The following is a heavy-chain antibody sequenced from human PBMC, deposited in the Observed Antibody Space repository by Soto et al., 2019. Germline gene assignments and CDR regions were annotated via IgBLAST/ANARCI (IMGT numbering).Heavy chain of an antibody. J-gene: IGHJ4*02. CDR1: GYTFTGYY. Sequence: ASVKVSCKASGYTFTGYYMHWVRQAPGQGLEWMGWINPNSGGTNYAQKFQGWVTMTRDTSISTAYMELSRLRSDDTAVYYCARVKYGDYYYFDYWGQGTLVTVSS. CDR2: INPNSGGT. V-gene: IGHV1-2*04. D-gene: IGHD4-17*01. CDR3: ARVKYGDYYYFDY.